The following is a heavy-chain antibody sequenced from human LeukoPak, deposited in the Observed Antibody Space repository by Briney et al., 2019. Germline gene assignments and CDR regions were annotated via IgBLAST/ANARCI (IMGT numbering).Heavy chain of an antibody. J-gene: IGHJ5*02. Sequence: SQTLSLTCTVSGGSITSGDYYWSWIRQPPGKGLEWIAYMYYSGSTYYNPSLKSRVTMSADTSKNQYSLKLSSVTAADTAVYYCARPYYYDSRIDPWGQGTLVTVSS. CDR1: GGSITSGDYY. D-gene: IGHD3-22*01. V-gene: IGHV4-30-4*01. CDR3: ARPYYYDSRIDP. CDR2: MYYSGST.